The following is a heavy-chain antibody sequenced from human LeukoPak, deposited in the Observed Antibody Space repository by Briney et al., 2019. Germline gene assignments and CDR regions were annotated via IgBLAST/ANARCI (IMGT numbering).Heavy chain of an antibody. CDR3: ARVGDMITFGGVIVTGAYYFDY. D-gene: IGHD3-16*02. CDR1: GGSFSGYY. Sequence: SETLSLTCAVYGGSFSGYYWSWIRQPPGKGLEWIGEINHSGSTNYNPSLKSRVTISVDTSKNQFSLKLSSVTAADTAVYYCARVGDMITFGGVIVTGAYYFDYWGQGTLVTVSS. J-gene: IGHJ4*02. V-gene: IGHV4-34*01. CDR2: INHSGST.